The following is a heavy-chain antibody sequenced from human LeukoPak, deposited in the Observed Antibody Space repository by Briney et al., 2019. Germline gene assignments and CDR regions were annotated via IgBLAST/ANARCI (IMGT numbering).Heavy chain of an antibody. D-gene: IGHD3-10*01. CDR3: AKGYFGSGSYYNPYFDY. CDR2: ITNGGTA. CDR1: GFIFKSYA. V-gene: IGHV3-23*01. Sequence: GGSLRLYCVASGFIFKSYAMNWVRQAPGKGLEWVSGITNGGTAHYGDSVKGRFTISRDNSKSTLYLQMNTLSAEDTAVYYCAKGYFGSGSYYNPYFDYWGQGTLVTVSS. J-gene: IGHJ4*02.